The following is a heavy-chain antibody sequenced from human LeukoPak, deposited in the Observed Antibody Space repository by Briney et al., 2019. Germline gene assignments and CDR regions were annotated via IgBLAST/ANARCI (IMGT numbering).Heavy chain of an antibody. D-gene: IGHD3-3*01. V-gene: IGHV3-21*01. CDR3: ARDWAWEYQLQRPQNYDFWSGYYTGISDY. Sequence: AGGSLRLSCAASGFTFSSYSMNWVRQAPGKGLEWVSSISSSSSYIYYADSVKGRFTISRDNAKNSLYLQMNSLRAEDTAVYYCARDWAWEYQLQRPQNYDFWSGYYTGISDYWGQGTLVTVSS. CDR2: ISSSSSYI. J-gene: IGHJ4*02. CDR1: GFTFSSYS.